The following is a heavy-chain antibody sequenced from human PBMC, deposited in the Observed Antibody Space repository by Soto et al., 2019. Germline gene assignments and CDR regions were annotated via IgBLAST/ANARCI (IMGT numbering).Heavy chain of an antibody. D-gene: IGHD5-18*01. CDR3: ARDREGGYSYGSFQH. J-gene: IGHJ1*01. Sequence: ASVKVSCKASGYTFTSYGISWVRQAPGQGLEWMGWISGSNGSTSYAQKFQGRVTMTRDTSTSTVYMELSSLRSEDTAVYYCARDREGGYSYGSFQHWGQGTLVTV. V-gene: IGHV1-18*01. CDR1: GYTFTSYG. CDR2: ISGSNGST.